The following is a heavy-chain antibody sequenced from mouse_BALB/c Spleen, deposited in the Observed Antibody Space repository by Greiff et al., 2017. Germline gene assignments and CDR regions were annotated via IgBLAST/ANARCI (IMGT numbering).Heavy chain of an antibody. D-gene: IGHD2-1*01. CDR1: GYTFTSYY. V-gene: IGHV1S56*01. CDR2: IYPGNVNT. J-gene: IGHJ2*01. Sequence: VQLQESGPELVKPGASVRISCKASGYTFTSYYIHWVKQRPGQGLEWIGWIYPGNVNTKYNEKFKGKATLTADKSSSTAYMQLSSLTSEDSAVYFCSRFGNYDYFDYWGQGTTLTVSA. CDR3: SRFGNYDYFDY.